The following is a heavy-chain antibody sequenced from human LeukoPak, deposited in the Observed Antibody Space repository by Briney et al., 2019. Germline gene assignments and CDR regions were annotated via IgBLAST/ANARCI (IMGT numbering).Heavy chain of an antibody. J-gene: IGHJ4*02. CDR1: GFTFDDYG. Sequence: GSLRLSCAASGFTFDDYGMSWVRQAPGKGLEWVSGVNWNGDRIGYADSVKGRFTISRDNAKNSLYLQMNSLRAEDTALYYCARGDSRYDYWGQGTLVTVSS. CDR2: VNWNGDRI. CDR3: ARGDSRYDY. D-gene: IGHD3-22*01. V-gene: IGHV3-20*04.